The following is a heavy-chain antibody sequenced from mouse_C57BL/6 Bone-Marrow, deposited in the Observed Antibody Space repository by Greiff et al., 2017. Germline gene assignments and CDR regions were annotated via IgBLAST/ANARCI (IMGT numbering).Heavy chain of an antibody. V-gene: IGHV7-3*01. Sequence: EVQRVESGGGLVQPGGSLSLSCAASGFTFTDYYMSWVRQPPGKALEWLGFIRNKANGYTTEYSASVKGRFTISRDNSQSILYLQMNALRAEDSATDYCARDDCDCWYFDVWGTGTTVTVSS. J-gene: IGHJ1*03. CDR2: IRNKANGYTT. CDR1: GFTFTDYY. CDR3: ARDDCDCWYFDV. D-gene: IGHD2-13*01.